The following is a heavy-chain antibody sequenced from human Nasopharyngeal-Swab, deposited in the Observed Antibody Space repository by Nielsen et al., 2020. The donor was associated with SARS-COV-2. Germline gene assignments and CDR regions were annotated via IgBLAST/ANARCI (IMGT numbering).Heavy chain of an antibody. Sequence: GESLKISCAASGFTFSSYAMHWVRQAPGKGLEWVAVISYDGSNKYYADSVKGRFTISRDNAKNTLYLQMNSLRAEDTAVYYCARAPYYGSGSYYYPAYNWFDPWGQGTLVTVSS. CDR1: GFTFSSYA. CDR2: ISYDGSNK. V-gene: IGHV3-30-3*01. J-gene: IGHJ5*02. CDR3: ARAPYYGSGSYYYPAYNWFDP. D-gene: IGHD3-10*01.